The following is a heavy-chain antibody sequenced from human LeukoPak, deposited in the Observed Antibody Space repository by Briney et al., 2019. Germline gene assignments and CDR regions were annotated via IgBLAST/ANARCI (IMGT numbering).Heavy chain of an antibody. D-gene: IGHD3-10*01. Sequence: SETLSLTCTVSGGSIGIYYWNWIRQPAGRGLEWIGRIFTSGIANYNPSLKSRVTMSVDTSKNQFSLNLSSVTAADTAVYYCAREISGTYYNPLGYMDVWGKGTTDTVSS. CDR1: GGSIGIYY. CDR2: IFTSGIA. CDR3: AREISGTYYNPLGYMDV. V-gene: IGHV4-4*07. J-gene: IGHJ6*03.